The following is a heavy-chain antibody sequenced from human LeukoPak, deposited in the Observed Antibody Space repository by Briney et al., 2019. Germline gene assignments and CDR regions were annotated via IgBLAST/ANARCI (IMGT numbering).Heavy chain of an antibody. V-gene: IGHV4-30-4*07. J-gene: IGHJ3*02. Sequence: SETLSLTCGVSGDSISSGGYSWSWIRQPPGKGLEWIGYMYYSGSTYYNPSLKSRLTISVDTSKNQFSLRLSSVTAADTAVYYCARAVYYYDSSASYGRAFDIWGQGTMVTVSS. CDR2: MYYSGST. CDR3: ARAVYYYDSSASYGRAFDI. CDR1: GDSISSGGYS. D-gene: IGHD3-22*01.